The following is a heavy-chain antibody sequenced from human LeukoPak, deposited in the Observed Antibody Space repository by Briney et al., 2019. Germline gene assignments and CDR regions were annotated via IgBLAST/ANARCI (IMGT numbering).Heavy chain of an antibody. CDR1: GFTFSSYG. V-gene: IGHV3-30*18. Sequence: GGSLRLSCAASGFTFSSYGMHWVRQAPGKGLEWVAVISYDGSNKYYADSVKGRFTISRDNSKNTLYLQMNSLRAEDTAVYYCAKDLIASVPSHWGQGTLVTVSS. D-gene: IGHD2/OR15-2a*01. J-gene: IGHJ4*02. CDR3: AKDLIASVPSH. CDR2: ISYDGSNK.